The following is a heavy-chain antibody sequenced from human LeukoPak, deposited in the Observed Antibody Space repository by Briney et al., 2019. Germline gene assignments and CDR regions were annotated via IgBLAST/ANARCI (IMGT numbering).Heavy chain of an antibody. CDR2: ISVPGGNT. D-gene: IGHD2-15*01. CDR3: AKEDCSAGGCYYSYFDS. CDR1: GFTFSTYA. V-gene: IGHV3-23*01. J-gene: IGHJ4*02. Sequence: PGGSLRLSCAASGFTFSTYAMTWVRQAPGKALEWVSLISVPGGNTYYADSVKGRFTISRDNSKNTLYLQVNSLRAEDTAVYYCAKEDCSAGGCYYSYFDSWGQGVLVTVSS.